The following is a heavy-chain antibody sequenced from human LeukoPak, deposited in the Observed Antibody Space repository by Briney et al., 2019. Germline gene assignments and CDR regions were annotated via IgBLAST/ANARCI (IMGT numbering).Heavy chain of an antibody. CDR3: ARGRDGYNNDAFDI. D-gene: IGHD5-24*01. CDR2: IYYSGST. J-gene: IGHJ3*02. CDR1: GGSISSYY. Sequence: SETLSLTCTVSGGSISSYYWSWIRQPPGKGLEWIGYIYYSGSTNYNPSLKSRVTISVDTSKNQFSLKLSSVTAADTAVYYCARGRDGYNNDAFDIWGQGTMVTVSS. V-gene: IGHV4-59*01.